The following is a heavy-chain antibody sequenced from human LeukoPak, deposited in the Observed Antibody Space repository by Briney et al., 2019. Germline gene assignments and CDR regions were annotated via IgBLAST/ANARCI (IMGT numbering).Heavy chain of an antibody. D-gene: IGHD3-22*01. Sequence: SETLSLTCTVSGGSISSYYWSWIRQPPGKALEWIGYIYYTGSTSYNPSLEGRVTISVDTSKNQFSVKLNSVTAADTAVYYCARGTDYYDSTGAFDIWGQGTMVTVSS. CDR1: GGSISSYY. CDR3: ARGTDYYDSTGAFDI. V-gene: IGHV4-59*13. CDR2: IYYTGST. J-gene: IGHJ3*02.